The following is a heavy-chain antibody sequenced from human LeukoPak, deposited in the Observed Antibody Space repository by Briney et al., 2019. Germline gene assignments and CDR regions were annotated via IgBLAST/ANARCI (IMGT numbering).Heavy chain of an antibody. D-gene: IGHD3-22*01. CDR3: ARGSRNYYDSSGYYYY. Sequence: GGSLRLSCAASGFTFSTYAMHWVRQAPGKGLEYVSAISSNGGSTYYANSVKGRFTISRDNSKNTLYLQMGSLRAEDMAVYYCARGSRNYYDSSGYYYYWGQGTLVTVSS. V-gene: IGHV3-64*01. J-gene: IGHJ4*02. CDR2: ISSNGGST. CDR1: GFTFSTYA.